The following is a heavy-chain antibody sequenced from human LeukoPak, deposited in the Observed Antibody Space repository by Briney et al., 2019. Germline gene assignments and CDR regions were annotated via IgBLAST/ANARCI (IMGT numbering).Heavy chain of an antibody. CDR2: INHSGST. D-gene: IGHD1-1*01. CDR1: GGSFSGYY. V-gene: IGHV4-34*01. CDR3: ARRSWNRSLGY. Sequence: PSETLSLTCAVYGGSFSGYYWSWIRQPPGKGLGWIGEINHSGSTNYNPSLKSRVTISVDTSKNQFSLKLSSVTAADTAVYYCARRSWNRSLGYWGQGTLVTVSS. J-gene: IGHJ4*02.